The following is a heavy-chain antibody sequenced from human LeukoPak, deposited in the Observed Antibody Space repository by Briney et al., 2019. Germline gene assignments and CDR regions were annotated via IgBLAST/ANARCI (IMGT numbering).Heavy chain of an antibody. V-gene: IGHV1-69*05. CDR3: ATAAKEAYDILTGYYPNYYYMDV. Sequence: SVKVSCKASGGTFSSYAISRVRQAPGQGLEWMGGIIPIFGTANYAQKFQGRVTITTDESTSTAYMELSSLRSEDTAVYYCATAAKEAYDILTGYYPNYYYMDVWGKGTTVTVSS. CDR1: GGTFSSYA. J-gene: IGHJ6*03. CDR2: IIPIFGTA. D-gene: IGHD3-9*01.